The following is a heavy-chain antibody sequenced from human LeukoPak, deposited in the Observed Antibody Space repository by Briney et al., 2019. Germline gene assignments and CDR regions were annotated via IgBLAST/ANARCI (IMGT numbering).Heavy chain of an antibody. CDR3: ASPASSNYYLDAFDI. CDR2: IYLSGST. V-gene: IGHV4-4*02. J-gene: IGHJ3*02. D-gene: IGHD2/OR15-2a*01. CDR1: GGSISSSNW. Sequence: SGTLSLTCAVSGGSISSSNWWSWVRQSPGKGLEWIGQIYLSGSTNYNPSLKSRVILSLDKSNNQFFLRLSSVTAADTAVYYCASPASSNYYLDAFDIWGQGTMVTVSS.